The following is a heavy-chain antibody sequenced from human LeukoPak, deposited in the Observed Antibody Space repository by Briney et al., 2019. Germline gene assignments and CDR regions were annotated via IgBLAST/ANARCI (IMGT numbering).Heavy chain of an antibody. Sequence: PGGSLRLSCAASGFTFSKYAMHWVRQAPGKGLEYASAISSNGDSTYYANSVKGRFTISRDNSKNTLYLQMGSLRVEDMGVYYCAREGASNGSYSYWGQGTLVTVSS. D-gene: IGHD1-26*01. J-gene: IGHJ4*02. V-gene: IGHV3-64*01. CDR1: GFTFSKYA. CDR2: ISSNGDST. CDR3: AREGASNGSYSY.